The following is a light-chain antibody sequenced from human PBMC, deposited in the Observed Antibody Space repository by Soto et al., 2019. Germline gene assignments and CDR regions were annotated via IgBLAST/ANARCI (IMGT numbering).Light chain of an antibody. CDR2: FAS. V-gene: IGKV1-12*01. J-gene: IGKJ2*01. CDR1: QGVGNS. CDR3: QQAYSIPYT. Sequence: DIQMTQSPSSVSAFVGDRVTITCRASQGVGNSLAWYQQRPGKAPNLLISFASSLESGVPPRFSGGGSGTDFTLTITSLQPEDFATYFCQQAYSIPYTFGQGTNLEIK.